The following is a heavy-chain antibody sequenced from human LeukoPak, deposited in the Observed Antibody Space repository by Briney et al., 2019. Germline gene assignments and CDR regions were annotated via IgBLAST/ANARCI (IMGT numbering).Heavy chain of an antibody. Sequence: SVKVSCKASGYTFTSYGISWVRQAPGQGLEWMGGIIPIFGTANYAQKFQGRVTITADESTSTAYMELSSLKSDDTAIYYCARDNSMYERGWWFDPWGQGTLVTVSS. V-gene: IGHV1-69*13. J-gene: IGHJ5*02. CDR3: ARDNSMYERGWWFDP. D-gene: IGHD4-23*01. CDR2: IIPIFGTA. CDR1: GYTFTSYG.